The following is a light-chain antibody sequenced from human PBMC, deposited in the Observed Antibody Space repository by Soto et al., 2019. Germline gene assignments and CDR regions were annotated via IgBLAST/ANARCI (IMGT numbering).Light chain of an antibody. CDR3: QQYGTSEII. CDR2: DAS. J-gene: IGKJ5*01. CDR1: QNILSN. Sequence: VMTQSPATLSVSPGERATLSCRASQNILSNLAWYQQKPGQAPRLLIYDASSRASGIPDRFSGSGSGTDFTLTISRLETEDFAVFYCQQYGTSEIIFGQGTRLEI. V-gene: IGKV3-20*01.